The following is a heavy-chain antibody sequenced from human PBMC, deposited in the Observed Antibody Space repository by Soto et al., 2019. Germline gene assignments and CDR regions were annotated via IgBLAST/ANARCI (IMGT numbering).Heavy chain of an antibody. Sequence: QVQLQESGPGLVKPSETLSLTCTVSGGSISSGDFYWSWIRQPPGKGLEWIGYIYHSGATYYNPSLESRVTISVDTSKNQFSLKLSSVTAADTAVYYCVRERRVCNSSRCYGPDSWGQGTLVTVSS. CDR1: GGSISSGDFY. J-gene: IGHJ4*02. CDR3: VRERRVCNSSRCYGPDS. V-gene: IGHV4-30-4*01. CDR2: IYHSGAT. D-gene: IGHD2-2*01.